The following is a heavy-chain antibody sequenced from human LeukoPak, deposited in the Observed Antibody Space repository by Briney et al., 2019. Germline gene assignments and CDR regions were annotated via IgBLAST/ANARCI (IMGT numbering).Heavy chain of an antibody. J-gene: IGHJ4*02. CDR1: GGSISSYY. Sequence: SETLSLTCTVPGGSISSYYWSWIRQPPGKGLEWVGYIYYSGSTNYNPSLKSRVTISVDTSKNQFSLKLSSVTAADTAVYYCARVSGTLVDYWGQGTLVTVSS. CDR3: ARVSGTLVDY. D-gene: IGHD6-13*01. CDR2: IYYSGST. V-gene: IGHV4-59*01.